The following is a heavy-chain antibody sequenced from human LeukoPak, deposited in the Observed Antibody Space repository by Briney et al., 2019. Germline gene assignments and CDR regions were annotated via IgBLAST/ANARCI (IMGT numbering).Heavy chain of an antibody. Sequence: SETLSLTCTVSGDSINSYYWSWIRQPPGKGLEWIGYIYYSGSTKYNPSIKSRVTISVDTSKNQFALKLSSVTAADTAVYYCARSLRGYRFATDYWGQGTLVTVSS. CDR3: ARSLRGYRFATDY. CDR2: IYYSGST. D-gene: IGHD5-18*01. V-gene: IGHV4-59*08. CDR1: GDSINSYY. J-gene: IGHJ4*02.